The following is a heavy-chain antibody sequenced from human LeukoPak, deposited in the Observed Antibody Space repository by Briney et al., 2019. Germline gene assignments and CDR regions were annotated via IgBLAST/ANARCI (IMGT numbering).Heavy chain of an antibody. V-gene: IGHV4-34*01. CDR1: GGSFSGYY. CDR2: INHSGST. Sequence: SETLSLTCAVYGGSFSGYYWSWIRQPPGKGLEWIGEINHSGSTNYNSSLKSRVTISVDTSKNQFSLKLSSVTAADTAVYYCAFKPDSSGYYVDYWGQGTLVTVSS. CDR3: AFKPDSSGYYVDY. J-gene: IGHJ4*02. D-gene: IGHD3-22*01.